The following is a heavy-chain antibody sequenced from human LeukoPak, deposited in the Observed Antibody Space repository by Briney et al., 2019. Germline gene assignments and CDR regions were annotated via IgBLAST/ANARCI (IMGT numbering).Heavy chain of an antibody. D-gene: IGHD3-3*01. J-gene: IGHJ4*02. Sequence: SLRLSCTASGFTFGDYAMSWVRQAPGKGLEWVGFIRSKAYGGTTEYAASVKGRFTISRDDSKSIAYLQMNSLKTEDTAMYYCTRDTYYDFWSGYLDYWGQGTLVTVSS. CDR2: IRSKAYGGTT. CDR3: TRDTYYDFWSGYLDY. CDR1: GFTFGDYA. V-gene: IGHV3-49*04.